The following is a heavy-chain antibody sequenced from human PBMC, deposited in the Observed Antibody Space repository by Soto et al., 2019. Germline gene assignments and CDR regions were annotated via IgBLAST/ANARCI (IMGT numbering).Heavy chain of an antibody. V-gene: IGHV3-74*01. D-gene: IGHD4-4*01. CDR1: GFTFTNYW. J-gene: IGHJ6*02. CDR2: INGAGSNA. CDR3: ARGIQYRSGMDV. Sequence: EVQVVESGGTLVQPEGSLRLSCAAAGFTFTNYWMHWVRQAPGKGLVWVSRINGAGSNAFYADSVKGRFTISRDNAKNTVYLQMNSLRAEHTAIYYCARGIQYRSGMDVWGQGTTVTFS.